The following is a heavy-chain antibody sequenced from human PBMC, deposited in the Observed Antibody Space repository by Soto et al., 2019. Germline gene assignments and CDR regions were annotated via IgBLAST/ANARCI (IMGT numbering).Heavy chain of an antibody. D-gene: IGHD3-10*01. CDR3: ARDIPGELQCLDY. CDR1: GYTFTSYG. CDR2: ISAYNGNT. V-gene: IGHV1-18*01. J-gene: IGHJ4*02. Sequence: QVQLVQSGAEVKKPGASVKVSCKASGYTFTSYGISWVRQAPGQGLEWMGWISAYNGNTNYAQKLQGRVTMTADTSTSTADTELRSMISDDTAVYYCARDIPGELQCLDYRGQGTLVTVSS.